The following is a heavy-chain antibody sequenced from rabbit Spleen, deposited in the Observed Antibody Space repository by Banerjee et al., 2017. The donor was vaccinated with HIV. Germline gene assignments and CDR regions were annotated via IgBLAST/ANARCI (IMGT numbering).Heavy chain of an antibody. V-gene: IGHV1S40*01. Sequence: QSLEESGGDLVKPGASLTLTCIASGVSFSGDSYMCWVRQAPGKGLEWVVCIDAGSSGFPYFASWAKGRFTISKTSSTTVTLQMTSLTAADTATYFCARDTASSFSSYGMDLWGPGTLVTVS. D-gene: IGHD8-1*01. J-gene: IGHJ6*01. CDR2: IDAGSSGFP. CDR1: GVSFSGDSY. CDR3: ARDTASSFSSYGMDL.